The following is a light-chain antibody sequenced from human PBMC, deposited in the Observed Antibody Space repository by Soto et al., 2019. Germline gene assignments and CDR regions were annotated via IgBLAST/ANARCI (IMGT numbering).Light chain of an antibody. CDR1: QRVRSSS. CDR2: GAY. CDR3: QQYGSSPYT. J-gene: IGKJ2*01. V-gene: IGKV3-20*01. Sequence: EIVLTQSPGTLSFSPGERATLSCRASQRVRSSSLAWYQQKPGQAPRLLIYGAYSRATVNPDRFSGSGSGTDFTLTISRLEPEDFAVYYCQQYGSSPYTFGQGTKLEIK.